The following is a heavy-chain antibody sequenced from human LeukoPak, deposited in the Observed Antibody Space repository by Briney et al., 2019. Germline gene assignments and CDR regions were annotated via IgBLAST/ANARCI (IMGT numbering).Heavy chain of an antibody. CDR1: GFTFSSYG. V-gene: IGHV3-30*18. CDR3: AKDEGSPRSDTVTNYYYHYGMDV. CDR2: ISYDGSNK. Sequence: GGSLRLSCAASGFTFSSYGMHWVRQAPGKGLEWVAVISYDGSNKYYADSVKGRFTISRDNSKNTLYLQMNSLRAEDTAVYYCAKDEGSPRSDTVTNYYYHYGMDVWGQGTTVTVSS. J-gene: IGHJ6*02. D-gene: IGHD4-17*01.